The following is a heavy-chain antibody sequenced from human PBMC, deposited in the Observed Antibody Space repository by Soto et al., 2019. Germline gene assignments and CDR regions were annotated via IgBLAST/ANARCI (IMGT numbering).Heavy chain of an antibody. CDR2: ISTYNDKT. Sequence: ASVKVSCKTSVYTCSHNGSTWVRQAPGQGLEWMGWISTYNDKTYNARKFQGRVTMTTDTSTNTAFMDLGNLRFDDTAVYYCARDMWSFGSGTYSVDSWG. V-gene: IGHV1-18*01. J-gene: IGHJ3*02. CDR1: VYTCSHNG. D-gene: IGHD3-10*01. CDR3: ARDMWSFGSGTYSVDS.